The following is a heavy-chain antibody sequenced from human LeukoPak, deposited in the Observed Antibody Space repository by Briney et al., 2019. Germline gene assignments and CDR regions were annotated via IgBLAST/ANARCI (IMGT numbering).Heavy chain of an antibody. J-gene: IGHJ4*02. CDR1: GYTFTGYY. V-gene: IGHV1-2*02. Sequence: SVKVSCKASGYTFTGYYIDWVRQAPGQRLEWMGWINPKDGGKNSAQKFKGRVTMTRDTSISTAYMELSRLRSDDTAVYSCAREADILPVYYFDYWGQGTLVTVSS. D-gene: IGHD3-9*01. CDR3: AREADILPVYYFDY. CDR2: INPKDGGK.